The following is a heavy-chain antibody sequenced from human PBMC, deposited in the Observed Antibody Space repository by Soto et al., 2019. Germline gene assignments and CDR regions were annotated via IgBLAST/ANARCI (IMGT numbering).Heavy chain of an antibody. CDR1: GYTFTSYY. CDR3: ARVKAGGRPTGPFDY. Sequence: ASVKVSCKASGYTFTSYYMHWVRQAPGQGLEWMGIINPSGGSTSYAQKFQGRVTMTRDTSTSTVYMELSSLRSEDTAVYYCARVKAGGRPTGPFDYWGQGSLVTVSS. J-gene: IGHJ4*02. D-gene: IGHD6-13*01. V-gene: IGHV1-46*03. CDR2: INPSGGST.